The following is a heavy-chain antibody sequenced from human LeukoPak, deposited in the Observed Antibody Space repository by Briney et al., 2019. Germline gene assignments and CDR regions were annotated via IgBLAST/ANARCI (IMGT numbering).Heavy chain of an antibody. CDR3: ARDYRYGSGSYRYFDY. Sequence: GESLKISCKGSGYSFTSYWIGWVRQMPGKGLEWMGIIYPGDSDTRYSPSFQGQVTISADKSISTAYLQWSSLKASDTAMYYCARDYRYGSGSYRYFDYWGQGTLVTVSS. V-gene: IGHV5-51*01. J-gene: IGHJ4*02. CDR1: GYSFTSYW. D-gene: IGHD3-10*01. CDR2: IYPGDSDT.